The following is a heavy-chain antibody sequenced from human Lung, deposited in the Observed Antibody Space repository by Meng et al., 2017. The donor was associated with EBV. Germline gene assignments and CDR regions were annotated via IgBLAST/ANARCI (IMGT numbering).Heavy chain of an antibody. J-gene: IGHJ4*02. V-gene: IGHV1-3*01. CDR2: ISGDNGNT. CDR3: ASHLLGYCSGGICYSSE. Sequence: QVRLVQSGAEVKKPGASVKLSCKPSGYSFTAHAIHWVRQAPGQSLEWMGWISGDNGNTRYSQKFQGRVTITRGPSARTAYMELNSLRSEDTAVYYCASHLLGYCSGGICYSSEWGQGTLVTVSS. CDR1: GYSFTAHA. D-gene: IGHD2-15*01.